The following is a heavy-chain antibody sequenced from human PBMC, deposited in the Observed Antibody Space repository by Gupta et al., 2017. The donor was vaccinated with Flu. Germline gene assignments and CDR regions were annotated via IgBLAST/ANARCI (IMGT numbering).Heavy chain of an antibody. V-gene: IGHV3-23*01. Sequence: EVQLLASGGCLVQTGGSLRLSCAASGFTSRRHAMSCVRQAPGKGLEWVPTISGSGGSTYYVDSVKGRFTISRDNSKNTLYLQMNSLRAEDTAVYYCAKRDRDCNSTSCYTLPDYWGQGTLVTVSS. D-gene: IGHD2-2*02. J-gene: IGHJ4*02. CDR3: AKRDRDCNSTSCYTLPDY. CDR1: GFTSRRHA. CDR2: ISGSGGST.